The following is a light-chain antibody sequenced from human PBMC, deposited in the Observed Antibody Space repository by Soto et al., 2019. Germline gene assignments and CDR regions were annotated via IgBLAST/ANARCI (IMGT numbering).Light chain of an antibody. Sequence: QSVLTQPASVSGSPGQSITTSCTGTSSVVGGYNYVSWYQQHPGKAPKLMIYDVSNRPSGVSNRFSGSKSGNTASLTISGLQAEDEAEYSCSSYTRSSTQVFGTGTKVTVL. CDR3: SSYTRSSTQV. J-gene: IGLJ1*01. CDR2: DVS. V-gene: IGLV2-14*01. CDR1: SSVVGGYNY.